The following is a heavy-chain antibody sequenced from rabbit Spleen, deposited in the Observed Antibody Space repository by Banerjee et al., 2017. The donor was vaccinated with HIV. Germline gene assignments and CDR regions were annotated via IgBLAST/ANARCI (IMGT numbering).Heavy chain of an antibody. Sequence: EESGGGLVQPEGSLTLTCTASGLDFSSSYWICWVRRAPGKGLEWIACIYAGSSGTTYYASGAKGRFTISKTSSTTVTLQMTSLTAADTATYFCARDTGSSFSTYGMDLWGPGTLVTVS. CDR2: IYAGSSGTT. D-gene: IGHD8-1*01. CDR1: GLDFSSSYW. J-gene: IGHJ6*01. CDR3: ARDTGSSFSTYGMDL. V-gene: IGHV1S45*01.